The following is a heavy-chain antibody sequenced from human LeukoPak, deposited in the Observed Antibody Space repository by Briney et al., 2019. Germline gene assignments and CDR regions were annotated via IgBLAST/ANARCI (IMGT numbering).Heavy chain of an antibody. J-gene: IGHJ5*02. Sequence: SVKVPCKASGGTFSSYAISWVRQAPGQGLEWMGRIIPIFGTANYAQKFQGRVTITADESTSTAYMELSSLRSEDTAVYYCARYYYDILTGPILQYNWFDPWGQGTLVTVSS. V-gene: IGHV1-69*01. CDR3: ARYYYDILTGPILQYNWFDP. CDR2: IIPIFGTA. CDR1: GGTFSSYA. D-gene: IGHD3-9*01.